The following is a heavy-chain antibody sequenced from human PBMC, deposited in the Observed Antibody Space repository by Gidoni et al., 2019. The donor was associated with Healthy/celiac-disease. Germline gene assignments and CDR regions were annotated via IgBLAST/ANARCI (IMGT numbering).Heavy chain of an antibody. Sequence: QVQLQESGPGLVKPSPTLSLTCTVSGGSISSGSYYWSWIRQPAGKGLEWIGRIYTSGSTNYNPSLKSRVTISVDTSKNQFSLKLSSVTAADTAVYYCARGTALTYCSGGSCYSYYYYY. D-gene: IGHD2-15*01. J-gene: IGHJ6*03. CDR3: ARGTALTYCSGGSCYSYYYYY. CDR1: GGSISSGSYY. CDR2: IYTSGST. V-gene: IGHV4-61*02.